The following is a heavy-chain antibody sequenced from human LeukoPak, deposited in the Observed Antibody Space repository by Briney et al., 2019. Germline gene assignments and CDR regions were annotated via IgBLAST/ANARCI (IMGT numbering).Heavy chain of an antibody. J-gene: IGHJ4*02. CDR1: GGSISSYY. Sequence: SETLSLTCTVSGGSISSYYWSWIRQPPGKGLEWIGYIYYSGSTNYNPSLKSRVTISVDTSKNQFSLKLSSVTAADTAVYYCARFRGSYYYGSGSNFDYWGQGTLVTVSS. CDR2: IYYSGST. D-gene: IGHD3-10*01. V-gene: IGHV4-59*12. CDR3: ARFRGSYYYGSGSNFDY.